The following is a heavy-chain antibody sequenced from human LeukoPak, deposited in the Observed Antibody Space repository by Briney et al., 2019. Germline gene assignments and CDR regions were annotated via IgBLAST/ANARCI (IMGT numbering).Heavy chain of an antibody. D-gene: IGHD2-21*01. J-gene: IGHJ3*02. CDR2: IYYSGST. V-gene: IGHV4-30-4*01. Sequence: PSETLSLTCTVSGGSISSGDYYWSWIRQPPGEGLEWIGYIYYSGSTYYNPSLKSRVTISVDTSKNQFSLKLSSVTPKDTAVYYCARSLISVIDASDIWGQGTMVTVSS. CDR1: GGSISSGDYY. CDR3: ARSLISVIDASDI.